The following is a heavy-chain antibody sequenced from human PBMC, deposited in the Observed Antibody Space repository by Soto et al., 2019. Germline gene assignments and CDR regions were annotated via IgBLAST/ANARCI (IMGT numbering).Heavy chain of an antibody. CDR3: ARAPRPYSGSYYMLVY. J-gene: IGHJ4*02. Sequence: ESGGGVVQPGRSLRLSCAASGFTFSSYAMHWVRQAPGKGLEWVAVISYDGSNKYYADSVKGRFTISRDNSKNTLYLQMNSLRAEETAVYYCARAPRPYSGSYYMLVYWGQGTLVTVSS. CDR1: GFTFSSYA. V-gene: IGHV3-30-3*01. D-gene: IGHD1-26*01. CDR2: ISYDGSNK.